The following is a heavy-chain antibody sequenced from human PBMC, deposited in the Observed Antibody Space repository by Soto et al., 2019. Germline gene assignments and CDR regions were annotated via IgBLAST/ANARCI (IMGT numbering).Heavy chain of an antibody. V-gene: IGHV4-30-4*01. D-gene: IGHD2-15*01. J-gene: IGHJ4*02. CDR1: GDSISSSYYY. Sequence: QVHLQESGPGLVKPSQTLSLTCIVSGDSISSSYYYWSWIRQPPGKGLEWIGYIYHTGSTYYNPSHQSRASISVDTSKNQFSLKLSSVTAADTAVYYCATDRVGSAASTRRYYFHYWGQGTLVTVFS. CDR2: IYHTGST. CDR3: ATDRVGSAASTRRYYFHY.